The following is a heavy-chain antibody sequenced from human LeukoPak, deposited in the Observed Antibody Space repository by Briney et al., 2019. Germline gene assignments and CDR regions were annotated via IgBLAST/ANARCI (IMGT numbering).Heavy chain of an antibody. V-gene: IGHV3-49*04. J-gene: IGHJ6*04. CDR3: TRDRWGGGCTSRGMDV. D-gene: IGHD6-19*01. Sequence: GRSLRLSCAASGFTFSSYAMHWVRQAPGKGLEWLGFIRSKDNDGTTDYAASVKGRFIISRDDSKSVAYLEMNDLKIEDTAVYYCTRDRWGGGCTSRGMDVWGKGTTVT. CDR1: GFTFSSYA. CDR2: IRSKDNDGTT.